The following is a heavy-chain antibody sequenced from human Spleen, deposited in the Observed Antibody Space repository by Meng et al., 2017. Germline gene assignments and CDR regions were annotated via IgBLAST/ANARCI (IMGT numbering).Heavy chain of an antibody. CDR3: ARTDINRGSGIDD. Sequence: SETLSLTCSVSGDSISSYFWTWIRQPAGKGLEWIGRIYTSGSTNYSPSLKSRVTMSIDMSKNQFSLKLSSVTAADTAVYYCARTDINRGSGIDDWGQGTRVTGSS. CDR1: GDSISSYF. J-gene: IGHJ4*02. D-gene: IGHD3-10*01. V-gene: IGHV4-4*07. CDR2: IYTSGST.